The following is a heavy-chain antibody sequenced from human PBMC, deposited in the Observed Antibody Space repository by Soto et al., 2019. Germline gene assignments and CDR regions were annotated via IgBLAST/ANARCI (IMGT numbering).Heavy chain of an antibody. CDR3: ARVAGLRDGYAMSASDI. D-gene: IGHD5-12*01. J-gene: IGHJ3*02. V-gene: IGHV4-59*01. CDR2: IYHTGST. Sequence: LKRKPPGKGLEWIGYIYHTGSTRYNPSLKSRVTISVDTSKNQFSLRLTSVTAADTAVYYCARVAGLRDGYAMSASDIWGQGTMVTVSS.